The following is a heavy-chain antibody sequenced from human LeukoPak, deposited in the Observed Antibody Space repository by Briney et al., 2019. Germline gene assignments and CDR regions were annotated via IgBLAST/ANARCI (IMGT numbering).Heavy chain of an antibody. Sequence: PGGSLRLSCVASGFTFSSFAMSWVRQAPGKGLEWVSAISGSGDNTHYADSVKGRFTISRDNSKNTLYLQMNSLRAEDTAVYYCASGGAYYDILTGYSDYWGQGTLVTVSS. CDR3: ASGGAYYDILTGYSDY. CDR1: GFTFSSFA. J-gene: IGHJ4*02. CDR2: ISGSGDNT. D-gene: IGHD3-9*01. V-gene: IGHV3-23*01.